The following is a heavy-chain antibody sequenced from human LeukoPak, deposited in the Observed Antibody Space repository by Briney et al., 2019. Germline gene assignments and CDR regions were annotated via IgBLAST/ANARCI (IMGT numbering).Heavy chain of an antibody. CDR3: ARDAPTRNYCSGGSCYPFGLGYYYYGMDV. J-gene: IGHJ6*02. CDR1: GYTFTSYG. V-gene: IGHV1-18*01. Sequence: ASVKVSCKASGYTFTSYGISWVGQAPGQGVEWMGWVSAYNGNTNYAQKLQGRVTMTTDTSTSTAYMELRSLRSDDTAVYYCARDAPTRNYCSGGSCYPFGLGYYYYGMDVWGQGTTVTVSS. CDR2: VSAYNGNT. D-gene: IGHD2-15*01.